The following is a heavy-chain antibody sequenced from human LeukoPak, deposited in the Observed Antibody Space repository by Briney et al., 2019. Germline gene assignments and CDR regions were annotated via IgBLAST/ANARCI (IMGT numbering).Heavy chain of an antibody. CDR2: ISAYNGNT. J-gene: IGHJ6*02. D-gene: IGHD3-10*01. Sequence: ASVKVSCKASGYIFSDYGFTWVRQAPGQGLEYLGWISAYNGNTNYAQRLQGRVTLTTDTSTSTAYMELRSLTSDDTAVYYCARTSRHFYGSGSSLTPWPAGMDVWGQGTTVTVSS. CDR1: GYIFSDYG. CDR3: ARTSRHFYGSGSSLTPWPAGMDV. V-gene: IGHV1-18*01.